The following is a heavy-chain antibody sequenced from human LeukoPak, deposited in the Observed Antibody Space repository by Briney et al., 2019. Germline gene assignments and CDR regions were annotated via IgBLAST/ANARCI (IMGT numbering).Heavy chain of an antibody. Sequence: YPGGSLRLSCAASGFFFSNYAMSWVRQAPGKGLEWVSAVSGIGDKPYYADSVKGRFTISRDNPKNTLYLQMNSLRAEDTAVYYCAKDHYGGNPRTNYYYYMDVWGKGTTVTVSS. CDR2: VSGIGDKP. CDR1: GFFFSNYA. V-gene: IGHV3-23*01. J-gene: IGHJ6*03. CDR3: AKDHYGGNPRTNYYYYMDV. D-gene: IGHD4/OR15-4a*01.